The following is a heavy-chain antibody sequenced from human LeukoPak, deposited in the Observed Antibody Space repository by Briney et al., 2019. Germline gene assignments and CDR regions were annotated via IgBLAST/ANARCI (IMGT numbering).Heavy chain of an antibody. V-gene: IGHV4-30-2*01. CDR3: ARTYSSGWAHNSYWYFDL. CDR2: IYHSGST. J-gene: IGHJ2*01. D-gene: IGHD6-19*01. Sequence: PSQTLSLTCTVSGGSISSGGYYWSWIRQPPGKGLEWIGYIYHSGSTYYNPSLKSRVTISVDRSKNQFSLKLSSVTAADTAVYYCARTYSSGWAHNSYWYFDLWGRGTLVTVSS. CDR1: GGSISSGGYY.